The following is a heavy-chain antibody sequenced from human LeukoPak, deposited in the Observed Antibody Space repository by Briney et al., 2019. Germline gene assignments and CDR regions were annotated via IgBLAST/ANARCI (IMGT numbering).Heavy chain of an antibody. V-gene: IGHV3-30*18. D-gene: IGHD5-18*01. CDR1: GFTFSSYG. CDR3: AKAGVQLWSPAGDY. CDR2: ISYDGSNK. Sequence: PGGSLRLSCAASGFTFSSYGMHWVRQAPGKGLEWVAVISYDGSNKYYADSVKGRFTISRDNSKNTLYLQLNRLRAEDTAMYYCAKAGVQLWSPAGDYWGQGTLVTVSS. J-gene: IGHJ4*02.